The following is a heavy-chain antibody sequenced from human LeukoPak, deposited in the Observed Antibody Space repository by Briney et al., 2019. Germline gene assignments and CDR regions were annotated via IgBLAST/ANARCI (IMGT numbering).Heavy chain of an antibody. CDR2: ISTDGTMA. D-gene: IGHD2-21*01. V-gene: IGHV3-48*04. CDR1: GFTFNSYW. CDR3: ARETIDCGGDCYDY. J-gene: IGHJ4*02. Sequence: GGSLRLSCAASGFTFNSYWMTWVRQAPGKGLEWISYISTDGTMAYYAGSVKGRFTISRDNAKNSLYLQMNSLRADDTAVYYCARETIDCGGDCYDYWGQGTLATVSS.